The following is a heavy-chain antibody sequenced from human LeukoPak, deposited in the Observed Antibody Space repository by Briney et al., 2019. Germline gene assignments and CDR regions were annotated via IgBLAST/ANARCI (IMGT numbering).Heavy chain of an antibody. Sequence: ASVKVSCKASGGTLSNYAISWVRQAPGQGREWMGGIIPILDTTNHTQKFQGRVTITADKSTSTAYMALSSLRSEDTAVYYCARWRHTLARRWFDPWGQGTLVTVSS. CDR1: GGTLSNYA. CDR2: IIPILDTT. D-gene: IGHD2-2*02. CDR3: ARWRHTLARRWFDP. J-gene: IGHJ5*02. V-gene: IGHV1-69*10.